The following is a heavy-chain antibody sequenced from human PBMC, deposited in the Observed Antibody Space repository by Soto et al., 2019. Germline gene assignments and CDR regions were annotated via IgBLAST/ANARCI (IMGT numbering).Heavy chain of an antibody. J-gene: IGHJ4*02. D-gene: IGHD5-12*01. Sequence: GGSLRLSCAASGFTFNTYWMTWVRQTPGQGLEWVANMKQDGSEKYYVDSVKGRFTISRDNAKNSLYLQMNSLRAEDTAVYYCARALRGYGGYGFDYWGQGTLVTVSS. V-gene: IGHV3-7*01. CDR1: GFTFNTYW. CDR3: ARALRGYGGYGFDY. CDR2: MKQDGSEK.